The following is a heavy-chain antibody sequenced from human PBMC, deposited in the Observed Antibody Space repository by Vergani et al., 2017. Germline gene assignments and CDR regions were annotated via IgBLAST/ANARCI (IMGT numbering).Heavy chain of an antibody. V-gene: IGHV4-59*08. Sequence: QVQLPEAGPGLVKPSETLSLTCTVSGGSLSSYYWSWIRQPPGKGLEWIGYIYYSGSTNYNPSLKSRVTISVDTSKNQFSLKLSSVTAADTAVYYCARHPWGAAAGTPWFDPWGQGTLVTVSS. CDR1: GGSLSSYY. J-gene: IGHJ5*02. D-gene: IGHD6-13*01. CDR3: ARHPWGAAAGTPWFDP. CDR2: IYYSGST.